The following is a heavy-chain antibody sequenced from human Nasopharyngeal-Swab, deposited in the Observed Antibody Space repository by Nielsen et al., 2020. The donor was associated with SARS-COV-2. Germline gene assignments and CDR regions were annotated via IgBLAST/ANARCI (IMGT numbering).Heavy chain of an antibody. D-gene: IGHD4-11*01. J-gene: IGHJ3*02. CDR2: IYYSGST. V-gene: IGHV4-39*07. Sequence: RQAPGKGLVWIGSIYYSGSTYYNPSLKSRVTISVDTSENQFSLKLSSVTAADTAVYYCARKDYKTSAFDIWGQGTMVTVSS. CDR3: ARKDYKTSAFDI.